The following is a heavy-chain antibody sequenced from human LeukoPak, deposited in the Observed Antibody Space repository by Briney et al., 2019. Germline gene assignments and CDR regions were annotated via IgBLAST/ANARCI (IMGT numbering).Heavy chain of an antibody. CDR3: VRESTTAVGGLDY. CDR1: GFDFSRDA. V-gene: IGHV3-64*01. D-gene: IGHD4-23*01. J-gene: IGHJ4*02. Sequence: PGGSLRLSCATSGFDFSRDAMHWVRQAPGKGLEYVSGIYIDGVQTFYGNSVKGRFTVSKDNSKTTLYLQMGSLRAEDMAVYFYVRESTTAVGGLDYWGQGTLVTVAS. CDR2: IYIDGVQT.